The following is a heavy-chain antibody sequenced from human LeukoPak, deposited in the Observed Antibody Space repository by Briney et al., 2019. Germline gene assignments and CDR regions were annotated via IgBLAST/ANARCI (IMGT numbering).Heavy chain of an antibody. J-gene: IGHJ1*01. CDR2: INHSGST. CDR1: GGSFSGYY. CDR3: ARGRQQLADFQH. V-gene: IGHV4-34*01. Sequence: SEALSLTCAVYGGSFSGYYWSWIRQPPGKGLEWIGEINHSGSTNYNPSLKSRVTISVDTSKNQFSLKLSSVTAADTAVYYCARGRQQLADFQHWGQGTLVTVSS. D-gene: IGHD6-13*01.